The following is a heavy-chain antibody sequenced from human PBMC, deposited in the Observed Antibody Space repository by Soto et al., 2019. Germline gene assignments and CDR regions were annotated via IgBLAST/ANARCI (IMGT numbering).Heavy chain of an antibody. D-gene: IGHD3-22*01. CDR3: TFEYYYDSSGYYPVWFDP. Sequence: PGGSLRLSCTASGFTFGDYAMSWFRQAPGKGLEWVGFIRSKAYGGTTEYAASVKGRFTISRDDSKSIAYLQMNSLKTEDTAVYYCTFEYYYDSSGYYPVWFDPWGQGT. CDR2: IRSKAYGGTT. CDR1: GFTFGDYA. J-gene: IGHJ5*02. V-gene: IGHV3-49*03.